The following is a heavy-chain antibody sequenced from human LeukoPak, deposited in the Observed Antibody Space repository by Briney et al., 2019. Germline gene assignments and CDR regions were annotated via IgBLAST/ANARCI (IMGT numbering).Heavy chain of an antibody. D-gene: IGHD3-16*02. Sequence: PGGSLRLSWAASGFTFDDYTMSWVRQAPGKGLEWVSGINWSGGSTGYADSVKGRFTISRDNAKNSLYLQMNSLRAEDTALYYCARDWFTRLGELSPDRAFDYWGQGTLVTVSS. CDR1: GFTFDDYT. J-gene: IGHJ4*02. CDR3: ARDWFTRLGELSPDRAFDY. CDR2: INWSGGST. V-gene: IGHV3-20*04.